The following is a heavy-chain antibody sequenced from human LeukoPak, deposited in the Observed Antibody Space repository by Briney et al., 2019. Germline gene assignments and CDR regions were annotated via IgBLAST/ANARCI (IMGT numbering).Heavy chain of an antibody. CDR3: AKDLGSLIWFGELLWPLDY. J-gene: IGHJ4*02. CDR2: ISSSGSTI. D-gene: IGHD3-10*01. Sequence: GGSLRLSCAASRFTFSSYWMSWVRQAPGKGLEWVSYISSSGSTIYYADSVKGRFTISRDNAKNSLYLQMNSLRAEDTALYYCAKDLGSLIWFGELLWPLDYWGQGTLVTVSS. V-gene: IGHV3-48*04. CDR1: RFTFSSYW.